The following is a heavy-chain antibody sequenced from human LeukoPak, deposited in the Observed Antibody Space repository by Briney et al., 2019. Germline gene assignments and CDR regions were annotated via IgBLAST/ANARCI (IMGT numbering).Heavy chain of an antibody. J-gene: IGHJ4*02. CDR3: ARVLSTYSGYDYVSRYFDY. Sequence: ASVKVSCKASGYTFTSYGISWVRQAPGQGLEWMGWISAYNGNTNYSQKFQGRVTITRDTSASTAYMELSSLRSEDTAVYYCARVLSTYSGYDYVSRYFDYWGQGTLVTVSS. CDR2: ISAYNGNT. CDR1: GYTFTSYG. V-gene: IGHV1-18*01. D-gene: IGHD5-12*01.